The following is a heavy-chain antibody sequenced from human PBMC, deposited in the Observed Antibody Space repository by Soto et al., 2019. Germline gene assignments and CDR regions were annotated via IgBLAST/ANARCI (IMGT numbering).Heavy chain of an antibody. CDR3: ARGAEPGYSSGWYGYYYYGMDV. CDR1: GYTFTSYG. V-gene: IGHV1-18*01. J-gene: IGHJ6*02. CDR2: ISAYNGNT. D-gene: IGHD6-19*01. Sequence: ASVKVSCKASGYTFTSYGISWVRQAPGQGLEWTGWISAYNGNTNYAQKLQGRVTMTTDTSTSTAYMELRSLRSDDTAVYYCARGAEPGYSSGWYGYYYYGMDVWGQGTTVTVSS.